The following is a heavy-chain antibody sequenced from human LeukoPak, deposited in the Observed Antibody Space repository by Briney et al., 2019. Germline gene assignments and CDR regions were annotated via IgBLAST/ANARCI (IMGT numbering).Heavy chain of an antibody. D-gene: IGHD2-21*02. CDR1: GGSFSGYY. CDR2: INHSGST. V-gene: IGHV4-34*01. CDR3: ARWPSEYCGGDCPIGANY. J-gene: IGHJ4*02. Sequence: SETLSLTCAVYGGSFSGYYWSWIRQPPGKGLEWIGEINHSGSTNYNPSLTSRVTISVDTSKNQFSLKLSSVTAADTAVYYCARWPSEYCGGDCPIGANYWGQGTLVTVSS.